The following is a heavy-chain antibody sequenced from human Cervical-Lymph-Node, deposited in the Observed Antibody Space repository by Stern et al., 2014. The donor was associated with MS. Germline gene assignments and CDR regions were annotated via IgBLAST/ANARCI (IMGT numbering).Heavy chain of an antibody. CDR2: CSDSGVYT. V-gene: IGHV3-23*04. CDR3: AKDLGRGVVVVPLYGLDV. D-gene: IGHD2-2*01. CDR1: GFTFSPYA. Sequence: VQLVQSGGGLVQPGGSLSLSCAASGFTFSPYAFCWVRQAPGQGLERVSSCSDSGVYTYYADSVKGRFTISRDNSKSMLYLEMQSLRAEDTAVYHCAKDLGRGVVVVPLYGLDVWGQGTTVTVSS. J-gene: IGHJ6*02.